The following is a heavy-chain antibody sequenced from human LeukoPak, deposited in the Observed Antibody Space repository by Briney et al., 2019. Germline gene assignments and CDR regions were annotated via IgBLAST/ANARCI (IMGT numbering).Heavy chain of an antibody. CDR3: ARVRVQFLAGVGYYYGMDV. J-gene: IGHJ6*02. CDR2: TYYRSKWYN. D-gene: IGHD3-10*01. V-gene: IGHV6-1*01. Sequence: SQTLSLTCATSGDSVSSNSAAWTWIRQSPSRGLEWLGRTYYRSKWYNDYAVSVKSRITINPDTSKNQFSLQLSSVTPEDTAVYYCARVRVQFLAGVGYYYGMDVWGQGTTVTVSS. CDR1: GDSVSSNSAA.